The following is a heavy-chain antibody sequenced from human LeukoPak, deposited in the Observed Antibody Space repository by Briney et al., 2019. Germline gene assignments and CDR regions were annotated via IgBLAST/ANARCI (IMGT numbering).Heavy chain of an antibody. J-gene: IGHJ4*02. CDR1: GLPFHDYA. D-gene: IGHD3-22*01. Sequence: GGSLRLSCAASGLPFHDYAMHWVRQAPGKGLEWVALISGEGGTTYYADSVKGRFTISRDNSKTSLYLQMNSLRTEDTAFYYCAKGQSSGIPYFNYWGQGTLVTVSS. CDR3: AKGQSSGIPYFNY. CDR2: ISGEGGTT. V-gene: IGHV3-43*02.